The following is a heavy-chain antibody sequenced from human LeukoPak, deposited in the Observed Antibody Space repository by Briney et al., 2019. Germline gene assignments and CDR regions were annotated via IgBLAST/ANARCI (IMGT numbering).Heavy chain of an antibody. J-gene: IGHJ4*02. V-gene: IGHV1-69*05. CDR3: AGDFPDY. CDR2: IIPIIGTA. CDR1: GGTFSSYA. Sequence: GASVKVSCKAPGGTFSSYAISWVRQAPGQGLEWMGRIIPIIGTANYAQKFQGRVTITTDESTSTAYMELSSLRSEDTAVYYCAGDFPDYWGQGTLVTVSS.